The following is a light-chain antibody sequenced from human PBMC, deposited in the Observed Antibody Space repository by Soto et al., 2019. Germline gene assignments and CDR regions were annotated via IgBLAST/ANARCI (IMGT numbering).Light chain of an antibody. J-gene: IGKJ5*01. V-gene: IGKV2D-29*01. Sequence: EIVMTQTPLSLSAAPVHPASISFKSSEILLHSDGKTYLYWYLQKPGQPPRLLIYELSNRFSGVPDKFSGSGSGTDFTLKISRVEAEDVGVYYCMQSIQVPITFGQGTRLEIK. CDR1: EILLHSDGKTY. CDR2: ELS. CDR3: MQSIQVPIT.